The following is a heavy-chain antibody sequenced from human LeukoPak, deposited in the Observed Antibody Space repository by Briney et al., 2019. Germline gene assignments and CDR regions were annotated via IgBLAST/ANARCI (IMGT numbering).Heavy chain of an antibody. J-gene: IGHJ4*02. CDR1: GFTFDDYG. D-gene: IGHD3-22*01. V-gene: IGHV3-20*04. CDR3: ARSINYDPDY. Sequence: PGGSLRLSCAASGFTFDDYGMIWVRQAPGKGLEGVSYITWNGVGTAYADTMKGRFTVSRDNAKNSLYLQMNSLRVEDTAVYYCARSINYDPDYWGQGTLVTVSS. CDR2: ITWNGVGT.